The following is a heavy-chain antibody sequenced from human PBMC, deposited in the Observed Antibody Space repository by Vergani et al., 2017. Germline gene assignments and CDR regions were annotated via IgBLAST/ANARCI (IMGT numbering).Heavy chain of an antibody. D-gene: IGHD2-2*01. CDR3: ARDPYMVVVPAASYYYYYCGMDV. CDR1: GYTFTSYG. Sequence: QVQLVQSGAEVKKPGASVKVSCKASGYTFTSYGISWVRQAPGEGLEWMGWISAYNGNTNYAQKLQGRVTMTTDTSTSTAYMELRCLRSADTAVYYCARDPYMVVVPAASYYYYYCGMDVWGQGTTVTVSS. CDR2: ISAYNGNT. V-gene: IGHV1-18*04. J-gene: IGHJ6*02.